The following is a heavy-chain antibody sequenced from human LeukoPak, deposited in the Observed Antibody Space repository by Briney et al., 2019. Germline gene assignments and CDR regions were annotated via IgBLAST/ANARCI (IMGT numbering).Heavy chain of an antibody. V-gene: IGHV4-61*02. CDR2: IYTSGST. CDR1: GGSISSGSYY. J-gene: IGHJ3*02. CDR3: ASSRAGAFDI. Sequence: PSETLSLTCTVSGGSISSGSYYWSWIRQPAGKGLEWIGRIYTSGSTNYNPSLKSRVTISVDTSKNQFSLKLSSVTAADTAVYYCASSRAGAFDIWGQGTMVTVSS.